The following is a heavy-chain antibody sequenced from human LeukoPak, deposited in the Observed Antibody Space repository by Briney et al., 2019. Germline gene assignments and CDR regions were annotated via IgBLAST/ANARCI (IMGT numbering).Heavy chain of an antibody. V-gene: IGHV1-18*01. Sequence: ASAKVSCKASGYSFTNYGISWVRQAPGQGLEWMGWISAYNGNTNYAQKLQGRVTMTTDTSTSTAYMELRSLRSDDTAVYYCARDSLPQPPSWGQGTLVTVSS. J-gene: IGHJ4*02. D-gene: IGHD6-13*01. CDR2: ISAYNGNT. CDR3: ARDSLPQPPS. CDR1: GYSFTNYG.